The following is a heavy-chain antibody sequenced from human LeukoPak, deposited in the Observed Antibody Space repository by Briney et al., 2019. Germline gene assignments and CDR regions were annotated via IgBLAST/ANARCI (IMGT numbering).Heavy chain of an antibody. V-gene: IGHV3-48*01. CDR2: ISSSSSTI. CDR1: GFTSSSYS. CDR3: ARDSEDSGSYYTEDAFDI. Sequence: PGGSLRLSCAASGFTSSSYSMNWVRQAPGKGLEWVSYISSSSSTIYYADSVKGRFTISRDNAKNSLYLQMNSLRAEDTAVYYCARDSEDSGSYYTEDAFDIWGQGTMVTVSS. J-gene: IGHJ3*02. D-gene: IGHD1-26*01.